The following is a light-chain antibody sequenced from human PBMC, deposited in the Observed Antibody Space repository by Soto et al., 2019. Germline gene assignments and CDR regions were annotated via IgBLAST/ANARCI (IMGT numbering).Light chain of an antibody. CDR1: SSDVGGYNY. Sequence: QSALTQPASVSGSPGQSITISCTGSSSDVGGYNYVSWYQQHPGKAPKLIIYDVSNRPSGVSNHFSGSKSGNTASLTISGLQAEDEADYYCSSYISSSTGVVFGGGTKLTVL. V-gene: IGLV2-14*01. J-gene: IGLJ2*01. CDR3: SSYISSSTGVV. CDR2: DVS.